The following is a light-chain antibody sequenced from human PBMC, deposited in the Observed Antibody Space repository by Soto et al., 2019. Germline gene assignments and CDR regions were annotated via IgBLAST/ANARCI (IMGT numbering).Light chain of an antibody. V-gene: IGKV3-20*01. CDR2: GAS. CDR1: QSVTSSY. CDR3: QQYGSFPQT. J-gene: IGKJ2*01. Sequence: EIVLTQSPGTLSLSPGERATLSCRASQSVTSSYLAWYQQKSGQAPRLLIYGASRRPTGIPDRFSGSGSGTDFTLTISRVEPEDLSVYYCQQYGSFPQTFGQGTKLEIQ.